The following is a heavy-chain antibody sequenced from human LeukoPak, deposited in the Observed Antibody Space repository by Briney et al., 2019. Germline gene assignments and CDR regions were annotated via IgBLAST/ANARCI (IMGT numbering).Heavy chain of an antibody. J-gene: IGHJ4*02. CDR2: ISYDGSNK. Sequence: GGSLRLSCAASGFTFSSYAMHWVRQAPGKGLEWVAVISYDGSNKYYADSVKGRSTISRDNSKNTLYLQMNSLRAEDTAVYYCARDYLGYWGQGTLVTVSS. CDR3: ARDYLGY. V-gene: IGHV3-30-3*01. CDR1: GFTFSSYA.